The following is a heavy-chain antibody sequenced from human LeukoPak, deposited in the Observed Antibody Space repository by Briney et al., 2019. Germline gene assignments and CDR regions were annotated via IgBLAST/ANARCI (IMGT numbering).Heavy chain of an antibody. CDR1: GFTLDDHG. J-gene: IGHJ4*02. Sequence: GGALRLGCAAYGFTLDDHGMSSVRQAPGRGLEWVSGINWNGGITSYADSVKDRFTIPRDNAKISRSVQMNSWRAEDTALYYCARAGRFSYGTYYFDYWGQGTLVTVSS. V-gene: IGHV3-20*04. CDR3: ARAGRFSYGTYYFDY. D-gene: IGHD1-26*01. CDR2: INWNGGIT.